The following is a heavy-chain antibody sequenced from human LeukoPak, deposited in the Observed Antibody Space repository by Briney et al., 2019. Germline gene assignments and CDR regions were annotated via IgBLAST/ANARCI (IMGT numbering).Heavy chain of an antibody. J-gene: IGHJ4*02. CDR3: VKDRGTAMVLYYFDY. D-gene: IGHD5-18*01. CDR1: GFTFSSYA. V-gene: IGHV3-64D*06. Sequence: PGGSLRLSCSASGFTFSSYAMHWVRQAPGKGLEYVSAISSNGGSTYYADSVKGRFTISRDNSKNTLYLQMSSLRAEGTAVYYCVKDRGTAMVLYYFDYWGQGTLVTVSS. CDR2: ISSNGGST.